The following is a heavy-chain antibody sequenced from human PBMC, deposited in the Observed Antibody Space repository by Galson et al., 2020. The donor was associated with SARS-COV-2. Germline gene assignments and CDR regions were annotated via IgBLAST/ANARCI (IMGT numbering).Heavy chain of an antibody. Sequence: GGSLRLSCEGSGFNFSTFGMHWVRRVPGKGLGWVAVIPADGIRSYYGDSVKGRFIISRDNSENTVFLQMNSPRADDTAVYYCAKLPICTSDSCALGYWGQGTLVIVAA. V-gene: IGHV3-30*18. CDR1: GFNFSTFG. J-gene: IGHJ4*02. CDR3: AKLPICTSDSCALGY. D-gene: IGHD2-2*01. CDR2: IPADGIRS.